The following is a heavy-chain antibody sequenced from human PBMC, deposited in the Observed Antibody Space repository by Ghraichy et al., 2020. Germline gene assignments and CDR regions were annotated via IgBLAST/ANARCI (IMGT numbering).Heavy chain of an antibody. CDR3: AKDYSGSYCGGDCPGEGAFDI. CDR1: GFTFSSYA. CDR2: ISGSGGST. Sequence: GGSLRLSCAASGFTFSSYAMSWVRQAPGKGLEWVSAISGSGGSTYYADSVKGRFTISRDNSKNTLYLQMNSLRAEDTAVYYCAKDYSGSYCGGDCPGEGAFDIWGQGTMVTVSS. J-gene: IGHJ3*02. D-gene: IGHD2-21*02. V-gene: IGHV3-23*01.